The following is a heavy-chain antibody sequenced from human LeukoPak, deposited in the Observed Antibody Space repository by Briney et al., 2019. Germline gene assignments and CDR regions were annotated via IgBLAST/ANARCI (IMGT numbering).Heavy chain of an antibody. J-gene: IGHJ3*02. CDR3: ALYCSGGSCYSMGGAFDI. D-gene: IGHD2-15*01. Sequence: IKHDGSETNYVDSVKGRFTISRDNSKNTLYLQMNSLRAEDTAVYYCALYCSGGSCYSMGGAFDIWGQGTVVTVSS. V-gene: IGHV3-7*03. CDR2: IKHDGSET.